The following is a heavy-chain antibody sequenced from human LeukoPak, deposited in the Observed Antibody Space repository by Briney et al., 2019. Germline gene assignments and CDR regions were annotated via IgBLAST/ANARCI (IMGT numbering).Heavy chain of an antibody. CDR1: GYTFTSYG. CDR3: ARSPPHTYYGFWSGYWVYGMDV. D-gene: IGHD3-3*01. J-gene: IGHJ6*02. CDR2: ISAYNGNT. V-gene: IGHV1-18*01. Sequence: ASVKVSCKASGYTFTSYGISWVRQAPGQGLEWMGWISAYNGNTNYAQKLQGRVTMTTDTSTSTAHMELRSLRSDDTAVYYCARSPPHTYYGFWSGYWVYGMDVWGQGTTVTVSS.